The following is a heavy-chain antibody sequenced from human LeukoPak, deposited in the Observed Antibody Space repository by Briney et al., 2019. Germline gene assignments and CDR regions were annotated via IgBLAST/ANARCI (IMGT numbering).Heavy chain of an antibody. V-gene: IGHV3-33*01. D-gene: IGHD3-10*01. CDR2: IWYDGSNK. CDR3: AREQTTMVRGVLTFDI. Sequence: PGRSLRLSCAASGFTFSSYGMHWVRQAPGKGLEWVAVIWYDGSNKYYADSVEGRFTISRDNSKNTLYLQMNSLRAEDTAVYYCAREQTTMVRGVLTFDIWGQGTMVTVSS. CDR1: GFTFSSYG. J-gene: IGHJ3*02.